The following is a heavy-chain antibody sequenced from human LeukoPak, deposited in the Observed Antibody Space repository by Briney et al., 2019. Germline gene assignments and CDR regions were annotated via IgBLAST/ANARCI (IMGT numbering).Heavy chain of an antibody. J-gene: IGHJ4*02. CDR1: GFTFSSYG. V-gene: IGHV3-33*01. D-gene: IGHD3-22*01. CDR3: ARDRASRNYYNSSGYSAYYFDY. Sequence: GRSLRLSCAASGFTFSSYGMHWVRQAPGKGLEWVAVIWYDGSNKYYADSVKGRFTISRDNSKNTLYLQMNSLRAEDTAVYYCARDRASRNYYNSSGYSAYYFDYWGQGTLVTVSS. CDR2: IWYDGSNK.